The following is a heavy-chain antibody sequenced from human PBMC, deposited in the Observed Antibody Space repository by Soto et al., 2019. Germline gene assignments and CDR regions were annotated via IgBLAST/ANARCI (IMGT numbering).Heavy chain of an antibody. J-gene: IGHJ6*02. CDR2: ISAYNGNT. D-gene: IGHD6-6*01. V-gene: IGHV1-18*01. CDR3: ARDLVVAARPGYYYYGMDV. Sequence: ASVKGSCKASGGTFSSYAISWVRQAPGQGLEWMGWISAYNGNTNYAQKLQGRVTMTTDTSTSTAYMELRSLRSDDTAVYYCARDLVVAARPGYYYYGMDVWGQGTTVTVSS. CDR1: GGTFSSYA.